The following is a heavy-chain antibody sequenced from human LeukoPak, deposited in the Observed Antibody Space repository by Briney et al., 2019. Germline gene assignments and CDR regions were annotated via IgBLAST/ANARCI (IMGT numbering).Heavy chain of an antibody. CDR1: GFTFSSYS. Sequence: PGGSLRLSCAASGFTFSSYSMNWVRQAPGKGLEWVSYISSSSSTIYYADSVKGRFTISRDNAKNSLYLQMNSLRAEDTAVYHCASEDRYCSGGSCPPGYWGQGTLVTVSS. J-gene: IGHJ4*02. CDR3: ASEDRYCSGGSCPPGY. V-gene: IGHV3-48*04. D-gene: IGHD2-15*01. CDR2: ISSSSSTI.